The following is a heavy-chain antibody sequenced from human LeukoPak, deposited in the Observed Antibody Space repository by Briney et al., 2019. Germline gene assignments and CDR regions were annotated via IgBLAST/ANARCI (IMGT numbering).Heavy chain of an antibody. D-gene: IGHD2-15*01. V-gene: IGHV3-48*03. CDR3: ANSRANYYYGMDV. Sequence: GGSLRLSCAASGFTFSSYEMNWVRQAPGKGLEWASYISSSGSTIYYADSVKGRFTISRDNAKNSLYLQMNSLRAEDTAVYYCANSRANYYYGMDVWGQGTTVTVSS. CDR1: GFTFSSYE. J-gene: IGHJ6*02. CDR2: ISSSGSTI.